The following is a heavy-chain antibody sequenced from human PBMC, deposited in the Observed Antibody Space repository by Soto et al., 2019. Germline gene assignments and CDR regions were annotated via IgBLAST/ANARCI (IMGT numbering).Heavy chain of an antibody. V-gene: IGHV3-7*01. J-gene: IGHJ3*01. Sequence: EVQLVESGGGLVQPGGSLRLSWVASGFTFSSSWMSWVRQAPGKGLEWVANIKQDGSDKYYVDSVEGRFTISRDNAKNSLYLQMNSLRAEDTAVYYCARTSSLAAAVWDQGTMVIVSS. D-gene: IGHD6-13*01. CDR1: GFTFSSSW. CDR3: ARTSSLAAAV. CDR2: IKQDGSDK.